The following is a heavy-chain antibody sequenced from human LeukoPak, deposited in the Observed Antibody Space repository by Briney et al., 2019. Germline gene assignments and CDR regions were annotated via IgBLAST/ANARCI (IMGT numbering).Heavy chain of an antibody. CDR1: GGSITSSNYS. V-gene: IGHV4-39*01. D-gene: IGHD1-1*01. J-gene: IGHJ4*02. Sequence: SETLSLTCTVSGGSITSSNYSWGWIRQPPGKGLEWIGTIYYSGSTYYNPSLKTRVAISVDTSKNQFSLELSSVTAADTAVYFCARRPTGVPIDYWGQGMLVTVSS. CDR2: IYYSGST. CDR3: ARRPTGVPIDY.